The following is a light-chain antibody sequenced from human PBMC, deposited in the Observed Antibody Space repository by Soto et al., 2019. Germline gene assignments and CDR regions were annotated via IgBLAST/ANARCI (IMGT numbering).Light chain of an antibody. V-gene: IGLV2-11*01. Sequence: QSVLTQPRSVSGSPGQSVTISCAGTSNDVGAYNFVSWYQQHPGKAPKLIIYAVIKRPSGVPDRFSGSKSGNTASLTISGLQTEDEADYYCCSYAASLWVFGGGTKLTVL. CDR2: AVI. J-gene: IGLJ3*02. CDR3: CSYAASLWV. CDR1: SNDVGAYNF.